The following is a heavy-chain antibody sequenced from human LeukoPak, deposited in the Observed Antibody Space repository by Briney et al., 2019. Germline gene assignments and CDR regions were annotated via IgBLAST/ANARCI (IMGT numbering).Heavy chain of an antibody. V-gene: IGHV4-61*02. D-gene: IGHD3-3*01. CDR3: ARGVLRFLEWLPTLDY. CDR2: IYTSGST. Sequence: SETLSLTCTVSGGPISSGSYYWSWIRQPAGKGLEWIGRIYTSGSTNYNPSLKSRVTISVDTSKNQFSLKLSSVTAADTAVYYCARGVLRFLEWLPTLDYWGQGTLVTVSS. J-gene: IGHJ4*02. CDR1: GGPISSGSYY.